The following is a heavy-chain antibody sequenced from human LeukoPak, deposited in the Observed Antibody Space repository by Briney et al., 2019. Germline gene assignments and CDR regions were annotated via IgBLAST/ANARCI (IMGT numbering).Heavy chain of an antibody. CDR1: GFTFSSYA. CDR3: ARYYDPPVGDAFDI. J-gene: IGHJ3*02. CDR2: ISSNGGST. D-gene: IGHD3-16*01. V-gene: IGHV3-64*01. Sequence: GGSLRLSCAASGFTFSSYAMHWVRQAPGKGLEYVSAISSNGGSTYYANSVKGRFTISRDNSKNTLYLQMGSLRADDTAVYYCARYYDPPVGDAFDIWGQGTLVIVSS.